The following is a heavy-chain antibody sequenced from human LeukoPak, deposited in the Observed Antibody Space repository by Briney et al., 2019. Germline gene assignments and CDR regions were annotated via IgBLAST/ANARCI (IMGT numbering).Heavy chain of an antibody. CDR3: AGHFHSAWFGF. J-gene: IGHJ4*02. CDR1: GFDFTAYG. D-gene: IGHD5-18*01. Sequence: GESLKISCKCSGFDFTAYGIAWVRQMPGKGLEWMGNIYPGGSNGRYSPSFQGQVTMSADKSITTVYLQWSSLKASDTAMYYCAGHFHSAWFGFWGQGSLVTVSS. V-gene: IGHV5-51*01. CDR2: IYPGGSNG.